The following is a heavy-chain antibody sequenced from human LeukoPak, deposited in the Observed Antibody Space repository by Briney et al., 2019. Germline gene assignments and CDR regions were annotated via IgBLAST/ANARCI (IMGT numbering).Heavy chain of an antibody. D-gene: IGHD4-17*01. CDR1: GGSVSTGGYY. Sequence: SPTLSLTCTVSGGSVSTGGYYWTWIRQPPGQGLEWIGYINYSATTYYNPSLQGRFTISVDTSKNQFSLKLSSVTAPDTAVYYCARGLFYGMPLDWGQGTRVTLS. V-gene: IGHV4-30-4*08. CDR3: ARGLFYGMPLD. J-gene: IGHJ4*02. CDR2: INYSATT.